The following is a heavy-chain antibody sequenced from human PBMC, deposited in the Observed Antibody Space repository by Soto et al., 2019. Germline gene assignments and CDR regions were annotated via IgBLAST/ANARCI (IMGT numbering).Heavy chain of an antibody. CDR2: ISCCGGSA. D-gene: IGHD6-19*01. Sequence: EVQLLESGGGVVQPGGSLRLSCVASGFNFKKFAMAWVRQAAGEGLEWVSGISCCGGSASYADSVKGRFSIARDDSKNTVSCQWNSLRVKDRAQIYCGKADGQKWLIPHLANWGQETLVTFS. CDR3: GKADGQKWLIPHLAN. V-gene: IGHV3-23*01. J-gene: IGHJ4*02. CDR1: GFNFKKFA.